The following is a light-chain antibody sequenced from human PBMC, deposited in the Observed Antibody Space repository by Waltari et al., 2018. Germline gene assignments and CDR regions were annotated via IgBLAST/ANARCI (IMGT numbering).Light chain of an antibody. CDR1: YSNVGSYDL. J-gene: IGLJ2*01. CDR3: CSYASSSPRLI. Sequence: QSALTQPASVSGSLGQSISISCSGTYSNVGSYDLVSWYHQRPGQAPKLLIYEVLNWPSGISNRFSGSKSGNAASLTISALQPEDEGTYYCCSYASSSPRLIFGGGTELSVL. V-gene: IGLV2-23*02. CDR2: EVL.